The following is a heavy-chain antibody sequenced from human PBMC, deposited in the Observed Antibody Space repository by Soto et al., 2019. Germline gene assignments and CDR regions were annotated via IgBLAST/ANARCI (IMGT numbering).Heavy chain of an antibody. CDR3: VTARAAWGFDY. D-gene: IGHD7-27*01. CDR1: GFTFTNYA. Sequence: EVHLLDSGGGLVQPGGSLRLSCAASGFTFTNYAMTWVRQAPGKGLEWVSNISGSGGNTYYADSVRGRFTISRDNNKNPLYLQMNRLRAEDTAIYYCVTARAAWGFDYWGQGTLVTVSS. V-gene: IGHV3-23*01. CDR2: ISGSGGNT. J-gene: IGHJ4*02.